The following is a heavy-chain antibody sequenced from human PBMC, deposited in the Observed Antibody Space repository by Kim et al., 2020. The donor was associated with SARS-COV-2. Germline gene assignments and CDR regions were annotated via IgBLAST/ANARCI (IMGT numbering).Heavy chain of an antibody. Sequence: FQVRVTMTRNNSRSTAYMELSSLRSEDTAVYYCAREPTVRGDYYYGMDVWGQGTTVTVSS. D-gene: IGHD4-4*01. V-gene: IGHV1-8*01. J-gene: IGHJ6*02. CDR3: AREPTVRGDYYYGMDV.